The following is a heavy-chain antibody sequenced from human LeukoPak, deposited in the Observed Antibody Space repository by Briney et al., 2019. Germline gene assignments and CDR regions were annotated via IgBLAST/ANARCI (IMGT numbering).Heavy chain of an antibody. CDR1: SGSINSADNY. V-gene: IGHV4-39*01. J-gene: IGHJ5*02. CDR2: IYSRGNT. Sequence: SETLSLTCTVSSGSINSADNYWAWIRPPPGNGLEWVGSIYSRGNTYYSPSLKSRVSISVDTSKNQFSLTLTSVTAADTAVYFCASQSFSSLSSWFDPWGQGTLVTVSS. CDR3: ASQSFSSLSSWFDP. D-gene: IGHD6-13*01.